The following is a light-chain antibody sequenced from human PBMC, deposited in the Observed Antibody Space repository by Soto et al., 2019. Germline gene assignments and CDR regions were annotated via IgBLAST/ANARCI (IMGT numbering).Light chain of an antibody. CDR1: QSLGGW. CDR3: QQSHTYLYT. V-gene: IGKV1-5*03. Sequence: DIKMTQSPSSLVASVGDRVTITCRASQSLGGWLAWYQQKPGEAPKLLIYKASTLENGVPSSFSGSGSGTEFTLTIRSLQPDDSATYFCQQSHTYLYTFGQGTKLEI. CDR2: KAS. J-gene: IGKJ2*01.